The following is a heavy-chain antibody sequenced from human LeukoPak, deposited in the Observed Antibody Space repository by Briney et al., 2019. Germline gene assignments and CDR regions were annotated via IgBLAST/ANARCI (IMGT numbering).Heavy chain of an antibody. CDR2: ISSSSTYI. J-gene: IGHJ4*02. Sequence: GGSLRLSCAASGFTFRSYSMNWVRQAPGKGLEWVSTISSSSTYIYYADSVKGRFTISRDNAENSVYLQMDSLRGDDTAVYYCARVLSLGAPGGFDYWGQGTLVTVSS. CDR3: ARVLSLGAPGGFDY. CDR1: GFTFRSYS. D-gene: IGHD3-16*01. V-gene: IGHV3-21*01.